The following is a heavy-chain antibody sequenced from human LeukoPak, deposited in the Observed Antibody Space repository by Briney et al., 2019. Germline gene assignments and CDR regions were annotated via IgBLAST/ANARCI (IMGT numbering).Heavy chain of an antibody. Sequence: GGSLRLSCAASGFIFDDYVMHWVRQAPGRGLEWVSLISGDGGDTYYADSVKGRFSISRDNSKNSLYLQMNSLRTEDPALYYCAKDMVRGVNDYWGQGTLVTVSS. V-gene: IGHV3-43*02. CDR3: AKDMVRGVNDY. D-gene: IGHD3-10*01. CDR1: GFIFDDYV. CDR2: ISGDGGDT. J-gene: IGHJ4*02.